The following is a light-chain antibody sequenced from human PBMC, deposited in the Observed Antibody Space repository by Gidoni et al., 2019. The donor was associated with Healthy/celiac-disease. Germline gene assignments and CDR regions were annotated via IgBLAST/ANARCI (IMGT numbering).Light chain of an antibody. V-gene: IGLV3-21*02. Sequence: SYALTQPPSVSVAPGQTARITCGGNNIGSKSVHWYQQKPGQAPVLVVYDERDRPSGIPERFSGSNSGNTATLTISRVEAGDEADYYCQVWDSSSDHLWVFGGGTKLTVL. J-gene: IGLJ3*02. CDR2: DER. CDR3: QVWDSSSDHLWV. CDR1: NIGSKS.